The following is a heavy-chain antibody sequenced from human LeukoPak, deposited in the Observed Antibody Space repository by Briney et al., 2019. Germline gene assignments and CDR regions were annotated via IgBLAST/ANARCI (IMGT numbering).Heavy chain of an antibody. J-gene: IGHJ1*01. V-gene: IGHV4-59*08. D-gene: IGHD4-17*01. CDR1: GGSISSLY. CDR2: VYYSGST. Sequence: PSETLSLTCTVTGGSISSLYWSWIRQPPGKGLEWIGSVYYSGSTNYNPSLKSPVAISLDTSNNQFSLRLGSVTAADTAVYYCARGNGDYVEYFQHWGQGTLVTVSS. CDR3: ARGNGDYVEYFQH.